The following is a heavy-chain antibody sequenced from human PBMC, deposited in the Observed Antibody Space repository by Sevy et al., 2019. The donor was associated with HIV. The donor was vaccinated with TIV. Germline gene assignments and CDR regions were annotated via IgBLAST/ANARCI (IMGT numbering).Heavy chain of an antibody. Sequence: SETLSLTCAVSSYSISSGYYWGWIRQPPGKGLEWIGSIYHGGSTYYNPSLKSRVTISVDTSKNQFSLKLSSVTAADTAVYYCARARYYDSSAYYYFDYWGQGTLVTVFS. D-gene: IGHD3-22*01. CDR3: ARARYYDSSAYYYFDY. V-gene: IGHV4-38-2*01. CDR1: SYSISSGYY. J-gene: IGHJ4*02. CDR2: IYHGGST.